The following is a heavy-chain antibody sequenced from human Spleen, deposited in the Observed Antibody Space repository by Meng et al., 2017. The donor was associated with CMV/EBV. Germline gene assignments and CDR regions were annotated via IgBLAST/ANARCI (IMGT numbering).Heavy chain of an antibody. Sequence: GGSLRLSCAASGFTLSGSRMHWVRQAAGKGLEWVGRIRSKGNSVSVKGRFTISRDDSKNTACLQMNSLGPEDTAVYYCTKARVYYYYYAMDVWGQGTTVTVSS. V-gene: IGHV3-30*02. J-gene: IGHJ6*02. CDR1: GFTLSGSR. CDR3: TKARVYYYYYAMDV. CDR2: IRSKGNS.